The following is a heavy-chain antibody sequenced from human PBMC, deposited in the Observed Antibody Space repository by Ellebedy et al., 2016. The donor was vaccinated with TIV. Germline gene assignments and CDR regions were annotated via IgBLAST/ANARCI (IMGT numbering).Heavy chain of an antibody. CDR2: IGGLDTAT. V-gene: IGHV3-23*05. CDR3: AKGIMGATTFFDY. Sequence: GGSLRLSXAASGLTFSVYAMTWVRQAPGKGLEWISAIGGLDTATYYADSVKGRFTISRDNSKDTLYLQMNSLRAEDTAIYYCAKGIMGATTFFDYWGQGTLVTVSS. D-gene: IGHD1-26*01. CDR1: GLTFSVYA. J-gene: IGHJ4*02.